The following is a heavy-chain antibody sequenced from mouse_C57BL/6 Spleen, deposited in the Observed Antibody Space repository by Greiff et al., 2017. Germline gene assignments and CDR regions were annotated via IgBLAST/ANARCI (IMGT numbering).Heavy chain of an antibody. CDR1: GFTFSDYG. Sequence: LVESGGGLVKPGGSLKLSCAASGFTFSDYGMHWVRQAPEKGLEWVAYISSGSSTIYYADTVKGRFTISRDNAKNTLFLQMTSLRSEDTAMYYCASDYYGSSYAMDYWGQGTSVTVSS. CDR3: ASDYYGSSYAMDY. V-gene: IGHV5-17*01. CDR2: ISSGSSTI. J-gene: IGHJ4*01. D-gene: IGHD1-1*01.